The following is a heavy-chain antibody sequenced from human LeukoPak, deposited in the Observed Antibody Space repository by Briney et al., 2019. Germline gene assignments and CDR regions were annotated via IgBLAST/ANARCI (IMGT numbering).Heavy chain of an antibody. V-gene: IGHV3-74*03. D-gene: IGHD6-13*01. CDR1: GFSFSPTW. CDR2: ITSDGTSI. CDR3: ARAYSSSWYDF. Sequence: GSLRLSCAASGFSFSPTWMHWVRQPPGQGLVWVARITSDGTSISYAESVKGRFTISRDNSKNTLFLQMSSLRAEDTAVYYCARAYSSSWYDFWGQGTLVTVSS. J-gene: IGHJ5*01.